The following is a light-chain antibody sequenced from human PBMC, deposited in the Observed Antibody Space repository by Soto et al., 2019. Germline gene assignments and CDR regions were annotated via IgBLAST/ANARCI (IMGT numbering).Light chain of an antibody. CDR2: DAS. CDR3: QQYGSTPLT. J-gene: IGKJ4*01. V-gene: IGKV3-20*01. Sequence: EIVLTQSPDTLSLSPGERATLSCRASQSVRSNSLAWYQQRPGQAPRFLISDASSRATGIPDRFSGSGSGTDFTLTISRLEPEDFAVYYCQQYGSTPLTFGGGTKVDIK. CDR1: QSVRSNS.